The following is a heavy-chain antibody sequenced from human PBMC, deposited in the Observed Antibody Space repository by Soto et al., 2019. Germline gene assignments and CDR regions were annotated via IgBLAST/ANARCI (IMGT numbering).Heavy chain of an antibody. Sequence: ASVKVSCKASGYTFTGHYIHWVRQASGQGLEWMGWINPNSGGTNYAQKFQGRVTLTRDTSISTVYMELSRLRSDDTAVYYCARPPSSSYYYYYGMDVWGQGTTVTVSS. D-gene: IGHD2-2*01. CDR3: ARPPSSSYYYYYGMDV. V-gene: IGHV1-2*02. CDR2: INPNSGGT. J-gene: IGHJ6*02. CDR1: GYTFTGHY.